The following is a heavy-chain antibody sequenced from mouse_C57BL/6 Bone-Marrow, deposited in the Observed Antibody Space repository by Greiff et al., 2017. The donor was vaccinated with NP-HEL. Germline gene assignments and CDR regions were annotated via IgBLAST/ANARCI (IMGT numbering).Heavy chain of an antibody. Sequence: VQRVESGAELVRPGTSVKMSCKASGYTFPNYWIGWAKQRPGHGLEWIGDIYPGGGYTNYNEKFKGKATLTADKSSSTAYMQVSSLTSEDSAIYYCARSRFYGSSVLRYFDVWGTGATGTVSA. J-gene: IGHJ1*03. V-gene: IGHV1-63*01. D-gene: IGHD1-1*01. CDR2: IYPGGGYT. CDR3: ARSRFYGSSVLRYFDV. CDR1: GYTFPNYW.